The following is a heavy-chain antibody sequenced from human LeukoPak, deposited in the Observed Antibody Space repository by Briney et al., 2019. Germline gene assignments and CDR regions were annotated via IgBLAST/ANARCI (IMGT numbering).Heavy chain of an antibody. V-gene: IGHV3-48*03. CDR3: ARHYYGSGSYYRYNWFDP. J-gene: IGHJ5*02. D-gene: IGHD3-10*01. CDR2: ISSSGSTI. Sequence: PGGSLRLSCAASGFTFSSYEINWVRQAPGKGLEGVSYISSSGSTIYYADSVKGRFTISRDNAKNSLYLQMNSLRAEDTAVYYCARHYYGSGSYYRYNWFDPWGQGTLVTVSS. CDR1: GFTFSSYE.